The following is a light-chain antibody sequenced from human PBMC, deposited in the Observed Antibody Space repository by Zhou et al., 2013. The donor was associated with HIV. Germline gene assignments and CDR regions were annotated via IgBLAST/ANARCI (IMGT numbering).Light chain of an antibody. V-gene: IGKV1-12*01. CDR2: SAS. Sequence: DIQMTQSPSSVSASVGDRITITCRASQGISKWLAWYQQKPGKAPKLLIYSASNLQGGVPSRFSGSGSGTDFTLTISSLQPEDFAVYYCQQYGSSPRTFGQGTKVEIK. CDR1: QGISKW. CDR3: QQYGSSPRT. J-gene: IGKJ1*01.